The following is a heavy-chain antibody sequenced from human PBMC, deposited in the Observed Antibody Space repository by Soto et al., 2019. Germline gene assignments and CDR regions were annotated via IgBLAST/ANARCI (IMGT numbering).Heavy chain of an antibody. V-gene: IGHV4-59*08. CDR3: ARLGRIPGIAVAGIDY. J-gene: IGHJ4*02. Sequence: SETLSLTCTVSGGSISSYYWSWIRQPPGKGLEWIGYIYYSGSTNYNPALKSRVTISVDTSKNQFSLKLSSVTAADTAVYYCARLGRIPGIAVAGIDYWGQGTLVTVSS. D-gene: IGHD6-19*01. CDR2: IYYSGST. CDR1: GGSISSYY.